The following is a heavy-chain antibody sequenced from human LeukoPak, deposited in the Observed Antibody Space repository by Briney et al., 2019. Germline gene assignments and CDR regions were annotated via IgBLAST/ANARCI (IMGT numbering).Heavy chain of an antibody. CDR3: AGVAYYDSSGSN. D-gene: IGHD3-22*01. Sequence: GGSLRLSCAASGFTFSSYWMHWVRQAPGKGLVWVSRINSDGSSTSYADSVKGRFTISRDNAKNTLYLQMNSLRAEDTAVYYCAGVAYYDSSGSNWGQGTLVTVSS. CDR1: GFTFSSYW. CDR2: INSDGSST. V-gene: IGHV3-74*01. J-gene: IGHJ4*02.